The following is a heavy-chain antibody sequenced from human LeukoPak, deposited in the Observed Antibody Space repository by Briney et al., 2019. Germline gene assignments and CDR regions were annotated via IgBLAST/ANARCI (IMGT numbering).Heavy chain of an antibody. V-gene: IGHV3-48*02. CDR2: ISSRSII. J-gene: IGHJ4*02. CDR3: VRDLDWAFDY. D-gene: IGHD3/OR15-3a*01. Sequence: QPGGSLRLSCAASGFSFSSYSMNWVRQAPGKGLEWVSYISSRSIIYYAESVRGRFSISRDNAKSSLYLQMNSLRDEDTAVYYCVRDLDWAFDYWGQGTLVTVSS. CDR1: GFSFSSYS.